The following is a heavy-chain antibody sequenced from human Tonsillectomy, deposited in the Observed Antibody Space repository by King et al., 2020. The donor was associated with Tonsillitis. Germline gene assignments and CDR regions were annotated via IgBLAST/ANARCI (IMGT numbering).Heavy chain of an antibody. Sequence: VQLVESGGGLVQPGRSLRLSCAASGFSFYDYAMHWVRQAPGKGLEWVSGISGNGGSIGYADSVKGRFTISRDNAKNSLCLQMNSLRAEDTALYYCAKDMRDFWTGDSMDVWGQGTTVTVSS. CDR1: GFSFYDYA. CDR3: AKDMRDFWTGDSMDV. V-gene: IGHV3-9*01. J-gene: IGHJ6*02. CDR2: ISGNGGSI. D-gene: IGHD3-3*01.